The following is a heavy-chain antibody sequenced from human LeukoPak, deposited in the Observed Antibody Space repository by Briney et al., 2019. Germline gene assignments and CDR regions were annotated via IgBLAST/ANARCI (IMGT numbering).Heavy chain of an antibody. J-gene: IGHJ5*02. Sequence: PGGSLRLSCAASGFTFSSYAMSWVRQAPGKGLEWVSAISGSGGSTYYADSVKGRFTISRDNSKNTLYRQMNSLRAEDTAVYYCAKDVGYCSSTSCYSDPWGQGTLVTVSS. CDR3: AKDVGYCSSTSCYSDP. CDR1: GFTFSSYA. V-gene: IGHV3-23*01. D-gene: IGHD2-2*02. CDR2: ISGSGGST.